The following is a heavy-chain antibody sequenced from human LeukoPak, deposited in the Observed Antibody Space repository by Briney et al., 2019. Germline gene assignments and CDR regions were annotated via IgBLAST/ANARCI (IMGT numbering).Heavy chain of an antibody. J-gene: IGHJ4*02. D-gene: IGHD3-10*01. Sequence: SETLSLTCAVYGGSFSGYYWSWIRQPPGKGLEWIGEINHSGSTNYNPSLKSRVTISVDTSKNQFSLKLSSVTAADTAVYYCARGANYYGSGSYRGFDYWGQGTLVTVSS. CDR3: ARGANYYGSGSYRGFDY. CDR1: GGSFSGYY. CDR2: INHSGST. V-gene: IGHV4-34*01.